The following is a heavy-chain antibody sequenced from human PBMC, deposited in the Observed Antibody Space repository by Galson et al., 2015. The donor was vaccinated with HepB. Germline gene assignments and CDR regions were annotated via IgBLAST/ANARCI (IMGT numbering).Heavy chain of an antibody. D-gene: IGHD3-9*01. CDR3: ARPLLVRYFDWAFDY. J-gene: IGHJ4*02. CDR2: IYYSGST. V-gene: IGHV4-39*01. Sequence: ETLSLTCTVSGGSIGSSSYYWGWIRQPPGKGLEWIGSIYYSGSTYYNPSLKSRVTISVDTSKNQFSLKLSSVTAADTAVYYCARPLLVRYFDWAFDYWGQGTLVTVSS. CDR1: GGSIGSSSYY.